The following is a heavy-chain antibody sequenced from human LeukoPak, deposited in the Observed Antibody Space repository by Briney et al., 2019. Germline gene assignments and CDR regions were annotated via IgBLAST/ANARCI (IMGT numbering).Heavy chain of an antibody. CDR3: ARLGGSYYTY. V-gene: IGHV3-7*01. J-gene: IGHJ4*02. D-gene: IGHD1-26*01. CDR1: GFTFRDYA. CDR2: IKQDGGEK. Sequence: PGGSLRLSCAASGFTFRDYAMSWVRQAPGKGLEWVANIKQDGGEKYYVDSVKGRFTISRDNAKNSLFLQMNSLRVEDTAVYCCARLGGSYYTYWGQGTLVTVSS.